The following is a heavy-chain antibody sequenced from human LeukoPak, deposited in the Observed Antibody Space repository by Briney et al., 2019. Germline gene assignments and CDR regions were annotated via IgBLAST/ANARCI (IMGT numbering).Heavy chain of an antibody. Sequence: PGGSLRLSCAASGFTFSSYWMHWVRQAPGKGLVWVSRINSDGSSTSYADSVKGRFTISRDNAKNTLYLQMNSLRAEDTAVYYCARGSVVRGVIDYWGQGTLVTVSS. D-gene: IGHD3-10*01. CDR2: INSDGSST. J-gene: IGHJ4*02. CDR3: ARGSVVRGVIDY. CDR1: GFTFSSYW. V-gene: IGHV3-74*01.